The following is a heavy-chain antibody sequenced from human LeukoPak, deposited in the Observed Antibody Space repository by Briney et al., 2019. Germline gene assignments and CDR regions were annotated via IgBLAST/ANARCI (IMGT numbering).Heavy chain of an antibody. J-gene: IGHJ4*02. D-gene: IGHD3-22*01. CDR1: GGSISSYY. CDR2: IYYSGST. V-gene: IGHV4-59*01. CDR3: ARDNYDSSGHPGADYFDY. Sequence: SETLSLTCTVSGGSISSYYWSWIRQPPGKGLEWIGYIYYSGSTNYNPSLKSRVTISVDTSKNQFSLKLSSVTAADTAAYYCARDNYDSSGHPGADYFDYWGQGTLVTVSS.